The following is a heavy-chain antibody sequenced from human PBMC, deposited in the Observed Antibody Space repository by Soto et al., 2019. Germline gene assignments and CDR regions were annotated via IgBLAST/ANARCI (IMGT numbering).Heavy chain of an antibody. CDR2: IYYSGSI. CDR3: AKSLWDTSGWKTDY. D-gene: IGHD6-19*01. J-gene: IGHJ4*02. CDR1: GGSFSGYY. Sequence: SLTCAVYGGSFSGYYWIWIRQPPGKGLEWIGYIYYSGSINYNPSLKSRVTISVDPSKNQFSLRLSSVTAADTAVYYRAKSLWDTSGWKTDYWGQGTLVTVSS. V-gene: IGHV4-59*01.